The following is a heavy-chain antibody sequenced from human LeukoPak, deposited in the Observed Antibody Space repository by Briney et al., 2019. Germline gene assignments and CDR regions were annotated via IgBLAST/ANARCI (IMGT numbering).Heavy chain of an antibody. D-gene: IGHD3-10*01. CDR2: ISKDGSDE. Sequence: LPGGSLRLSCVASGFTFSRYVIHWVRQAPGKGLEWVAVISKDGSDEYYADSVKGRFTVSRDPSKNSLYLQMNNLRGEDTAVYYCARAAPVRGVTFFDNWGQGTLITVSS. CDR3: ARAAPVRGVTFFDN. V-gene: IGHV3-30*04. CDR1: GFTFSRYV. J-gene: IGHJ4*02.